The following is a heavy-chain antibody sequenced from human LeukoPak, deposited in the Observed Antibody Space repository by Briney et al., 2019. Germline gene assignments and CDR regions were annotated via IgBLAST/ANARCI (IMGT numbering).Heavy chain of an antibody. J-gene: IGHJ4*02. CDR2: ISAYNGDT. CDR1: GYIFTNFN. CDR3: ARDCGGDCYHHDY. V-gene: IGHV1-18*01. Sequence: ASVRVSCKASGYIFTNFNINWVRQAPGQGLEWMGWISAYNGDTNYAQMFQGRVTMTTGTSTSTAYMELRSLRSDDTAVYYCARDCGGDCYHHDYWGQGTLVTVSS. D-gene: IGHD2-21*02.